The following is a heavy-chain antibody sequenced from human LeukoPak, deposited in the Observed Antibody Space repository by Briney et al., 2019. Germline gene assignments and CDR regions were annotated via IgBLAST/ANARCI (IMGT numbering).Heavy chain of an antibody. J-gene: IGHJ1*01. Sequence: GGSLRLSCAASGFTFSSYAMSWVRQAPGKGLEWVSTISGSGAYTYYADSVKGRFTISRDNSKNTLYLQVNSLRAEDTAVYYCAKYFASGSYYKLPHWGQGTLVTVSS. V-gene: IGHV3-23*01. CDR1: GFTFSSYA. D-gene: IGHD3-10*01. CDR3: AKYFASGSYYKLPH. CDR2: ISGSGAYT.